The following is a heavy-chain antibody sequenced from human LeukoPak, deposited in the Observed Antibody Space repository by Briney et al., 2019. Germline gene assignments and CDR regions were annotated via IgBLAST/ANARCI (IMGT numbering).Heavy chain of an antibody. Sequence: WGWIRQPXGTGLEWIGSIYYSGNTYYNASLKSQVSISIDTSKNQFSLKLSSVTAADTAVYYCARDLPYCSGGSCYSGGLDYWGQGTLVTVSS. D-gene: IGHD2-15*01. CDR2: IYYSGNT. V-gene: IGHV4-39*07. CDR3: ARDLPYCSGGSCYSGGLDY. J-gene: IGHJ4*02.